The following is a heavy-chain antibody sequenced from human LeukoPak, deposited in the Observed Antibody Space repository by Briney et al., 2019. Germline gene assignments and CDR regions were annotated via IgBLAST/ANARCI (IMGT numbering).Heavy chain of an antibody. CDR3: ATAWFEQLVVAGAFEI. V-gene: IGHV1-69*05. CDR2: IVPVLGTA. J-gene: IGHJ3*02. D-gene: IGHD6-6*01. CDR1: GGTFSNYA. Sequence: VASVKVSCKASGGTFSNYAINWVRQAPGQGLDWLGGIVPVLGTANYAQKFQGRVTITTDESTSTVYMELSSLRSEDTAVYYCATAWFEQLVVAGAFEIWGQGTMVTVSS.